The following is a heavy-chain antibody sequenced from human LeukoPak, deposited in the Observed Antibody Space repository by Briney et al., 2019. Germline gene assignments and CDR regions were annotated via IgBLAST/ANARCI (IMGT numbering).Heavy chain of an antibody. Sequence: ASVKVSCKAFGGTFSSYAISWVRQAPGQGLEWMGGIIPIFGTANYAQKFQGRVTITADESTSTAYMELSSLRSEDTALYYCARDPGYDSSGYQTLMVYWGQGTLVTVSS. CDR1: GGTFSSYA. CDR2: IIPIFGTA. V-gene: IGHV1-69*13. J-gene: IGHJ4*02. CDR3: ARDPGYDSSGYQTLMVY. D-gene: IGHD3-22*01.